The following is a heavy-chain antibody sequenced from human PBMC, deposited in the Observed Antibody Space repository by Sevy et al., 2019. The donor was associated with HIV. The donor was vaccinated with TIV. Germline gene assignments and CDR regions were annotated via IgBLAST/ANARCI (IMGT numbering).Heavy chain of an antibody. V-gene: IGHV3-48*02. CDR2: ISSSSSTI. CDR3: ARMEQWLVRGYYYGMDV. CDR1: GFTFSSYS. D-gene: IGHD6-19*01. J-gene: IGHJ6*02. Sequence: GGSLRLSCAASGFTFSSYSMNWVRQAPGKGLEWVSYISSSSSTIYYADSVKGRFTISRDKAKNSLYLQMNSLRDEDTAGYYCARMEQWLVRGYYYGMDVWGQGTTVTVSS.